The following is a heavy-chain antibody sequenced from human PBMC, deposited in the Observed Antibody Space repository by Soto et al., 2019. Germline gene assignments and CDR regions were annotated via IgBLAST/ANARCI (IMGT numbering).Heavy chain of an antibody. CDR1: GGGNLRDYR. Sequence: QVQLVQSGAEVKEPGSSVKVSCKASGGGNLRDYRTTWVRRAPGQGLEWMGGIIPKLGSANYAQKFQGRVTVTADESTNTVYMELRSLRPADTAVYYCARGSDGYNFGAVYWGPGTPVAVSS. CDR2: IIPKLGSA. D-gene: IGHD5-12*01. J-gene: IGHJ4*02. CDR3: ARGSDGYNFGAVY. V-gene: IGHV1-69*01.